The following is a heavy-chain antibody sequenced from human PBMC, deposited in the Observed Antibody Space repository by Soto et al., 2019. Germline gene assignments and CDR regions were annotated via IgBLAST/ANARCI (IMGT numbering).Heavy chain of an antibody. J-gene: IGHJ4*02. CDR1: GFTFSSYA. Sequence: HPGGCLRLSCAAAGFTFSSYAMSWVRQAPGKGQEWVAVISYDGSNKHYADSVKGRFTISRDNSKNTLDLQMNSLRAEDTAVYYCAKDTYYYDRSGYYTYDYWGQGTLVTVS. V-gene: IGHV3-30*18. D-gene: IGHD3-22*01. CDR2: ISYDGSNK. CDR3: AKDTYYYDRSGYYTYDY.